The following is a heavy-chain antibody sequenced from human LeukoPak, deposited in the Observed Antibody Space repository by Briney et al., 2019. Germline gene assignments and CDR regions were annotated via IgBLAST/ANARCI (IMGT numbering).Heavy chain of an antibody. J-gene: IGHJ4*02. CDR1: GGSISSSSYY. Sequence: PSETLSLTCTVSGGSISSSSYYWGWIRQPPGKGLEWIGSIYYSGSTYYNPSLKSRVTISVDTSKNQFSLKLSSVTAADTAVYYCARLAQQFDYWGQGTLVTVSS. CDR2: IYYSGST. V-gene: IGHV4-39*01. CDR3: ARLAQQFDY.